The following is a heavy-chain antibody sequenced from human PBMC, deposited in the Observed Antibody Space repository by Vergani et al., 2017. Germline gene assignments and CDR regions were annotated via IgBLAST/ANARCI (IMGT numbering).Heavy chain of an antibody. CDR2: INPSGGST. CDR3: AREGIAAAGPYNWFDP. V-gene: IGHV1-46*01. Sequence: QVQLVQSGAEVKKPGASVKVSCKASGYTFTSYYMHWVRQAPGQGFEWMGIINPSGGSTSYAQKFQGRVTMTRDTSTSTVYMELSSLRSEDTAVYYCAREGIAAAGPYNWFDPWGQGTLVTVSS. D-gene: IGHD6-13*01. J-gene: IGHJ5*02. CDR1: GYTFTSYY.